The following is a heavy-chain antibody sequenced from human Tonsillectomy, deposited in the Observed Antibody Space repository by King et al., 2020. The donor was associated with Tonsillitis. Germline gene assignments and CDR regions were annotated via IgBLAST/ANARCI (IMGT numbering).Heavy chain of an antibody. J-gene: IGHJ4*02. CDR3: AKTRRTGYSYEFDY. CDR1: GFTFTNYG. CDR2: VSYDGSNE. Sequence: VQLVESGGGVVQPGRSLRLSCAASGFTFTNYGMHWVRQAPGKGLEWVAVVSYDGSNEYYADSVKGRFTISRDNSKNTLYLQMNSLRVEDTAVYYCAKTRRTGYSYEFDYWGQGTLVSVSS. V-gene: IGHV3-30*18. D-gene: IGHD5-18*01.